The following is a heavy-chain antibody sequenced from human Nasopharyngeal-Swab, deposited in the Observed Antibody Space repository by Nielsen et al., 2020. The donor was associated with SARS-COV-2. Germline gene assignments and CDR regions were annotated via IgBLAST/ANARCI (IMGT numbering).Heavy chain of an antibody. D-gene: IGHD1-26*01. Sequence: ASVKVSCKVSGYTLTELSMHWVRQAPGKGLEWMGGFDPEDGETIYAQKFQGRVTMTEDTSTDTAYMELSSLRAEDTAVYYCAKGGNSGSYQFDYWGQGTLVTVSS. CDR3: AKGGNSGSYQFDY. J-gene: IGHJ4*02. CDR1: GYTLTELS. CDR2: FDPEDGET. V-gene: IGHV1-24*01.